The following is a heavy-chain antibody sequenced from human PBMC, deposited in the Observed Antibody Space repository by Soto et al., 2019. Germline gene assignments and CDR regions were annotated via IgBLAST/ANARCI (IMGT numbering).Heavy chain of an antibody. D-gene: IGHD3-10*01. J-gene: IGHJ4*02. V-gene: IGHV1-69*12. CDR3: GRHMRESPLLWGDPNDY. CDR1: GGTFSSYA. Sequence: QVQLVQSGAEVKKPGSSVKVSCKASGGTFSSYAISWVRQAPGQGLEWMGGIIPIFGTANYAQKFQGRVTITADESTSTAYMELSSLGSEDTAVYYCGRHMRESPLLWGDPNDYWGQGTLVTVSS. CDR2: IIPIFGTA.